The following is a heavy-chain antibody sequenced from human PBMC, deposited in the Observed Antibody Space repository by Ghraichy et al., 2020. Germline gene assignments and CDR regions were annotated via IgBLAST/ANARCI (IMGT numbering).Heavy chain of an antibody. Sequence: GESLNISCAASGFTVSSNYMSWVRQAPGKGLEWVSVIYSGGSTYYADSVKGRFTISRDNSKNTLYLQMNSLRAEDTAVYYCAREPTGPRSYGMDVWGQGTTVTVSS. CDR1: GFTVSSNY. D-gene: IGHD2-8*02. CDR2: IYSGGST. V-gene: IGHV3-53*01. J-gene: IGHJ6*02. CDR3: AREPTGPRSYGMDV.